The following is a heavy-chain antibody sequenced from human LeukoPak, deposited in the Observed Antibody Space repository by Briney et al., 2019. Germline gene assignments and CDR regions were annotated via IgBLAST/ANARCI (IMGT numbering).Heavy chain of an antibody. CDR3: AYLSISMIVVD. CDR2: ISSSSSYI. V-gene: IGHV3-21*01. J-gene: IGHJ4*02. CDR1: GFTFNSYS. Sequence: GGSLRLSCAASGFTFNSYSMDWVRQAPGKGLEWVSSISSSSSYIYYADSVKGRFTISRDNAKNSLYLQMNSLRAEDTAVYYCAYLSISMIVVDWGQGTLVTVSS. D-gene: IGHD3-22*01.